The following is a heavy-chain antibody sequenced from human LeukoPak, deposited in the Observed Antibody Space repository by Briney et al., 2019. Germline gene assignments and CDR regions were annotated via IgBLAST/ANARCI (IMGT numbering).Heavy chain of an antibody. V-gene: IGHV3-23*01. CDR2: GGSGGST. CDR3: AKMRGQYYHSYYMDA. Sequence: GGSLRLSCAASGFIFSNYAMTWVRQAPGKGLEWVSYGGSGGSTYYADSVKGRFTVSRDNSKGTLYLQMNSLTAEDTAVYYCAKMRGQYYHSYYMDAWGKGTTVTVSS. CDR1: GFIFSNYA. J-gene: IGHJ6*03.